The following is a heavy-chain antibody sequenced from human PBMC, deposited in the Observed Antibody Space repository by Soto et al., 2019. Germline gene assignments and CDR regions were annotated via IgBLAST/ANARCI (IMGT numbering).Heavy chain of an antibody. CDR2: IYPGDSGT. Sequence: GESLKISCTSSGFSFTSYWIAWVRQLPGEGLEWVGIIYPGDSGTRYSPSFQGQVTISADRSINTAYLQWSGLKASDTATYYCARRLGYGYTSTWAAMDVWGQGTAVTVSS. D-gene: IGHD5-18*01. V-gene: IGHV5-51*01. CDR1: GFSFTSYW. J-gene: IGHJ6*02. CDR3: ARRLGYGYTSTWAAMDV.